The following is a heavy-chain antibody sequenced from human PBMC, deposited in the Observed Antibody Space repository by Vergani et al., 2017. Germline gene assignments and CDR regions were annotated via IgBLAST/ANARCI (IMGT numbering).Heavy chain of an antibody. J-gene: IGHJ4*02. Sequence: QVQLVQSGAEVKKPGSSVKVSCKASGGTFSSYAISWVRQAPGQGLEWMGWISAYNGNTNYAQKLQGRVTMTTDTSTSTAYMELRSLRSDDTAVYYCSRDRVFGDIVVVPAAICDYWGQGTTVTVSS. D-gene: IGHD2-2*01. CDR1: GGTFSSYA. V-gene: IGHV1-18*01. CDR2: ISAYNGNT. CDR3: SRDRVFGDIVVVPAAICDY.